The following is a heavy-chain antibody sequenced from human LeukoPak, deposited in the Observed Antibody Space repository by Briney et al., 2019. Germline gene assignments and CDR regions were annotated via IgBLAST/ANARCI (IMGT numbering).Heavy chain of an antibody. CDR2: INPRDSDT. D-gene: IGHD3-10*01. J-gene: IGHJ4*02. CDR3: ARHSDVIGAI. CDR1: GYTFTHQW. V-gene: IGHV5-51*01. Sequence: GESLKISCKASGYTFTHQWIGWVRQKSGSGLEWMGIINPRDSDTRYSPSFQGHVSISADTSINTAYLEWSRLEASDTAIYYCARHSDVIGAIWGQGTLVTVSS.